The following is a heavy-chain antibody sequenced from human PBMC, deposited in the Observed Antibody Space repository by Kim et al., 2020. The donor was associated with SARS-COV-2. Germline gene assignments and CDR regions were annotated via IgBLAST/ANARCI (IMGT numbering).Heavy chain of an antibody. CDR2: INHSGST. J-gene: IGHJ4*02. Sequence: SETLSLTCAVYGGSFSGYYWSWIRQPPGKGLEWIGEINHSGSTNYNPSLKSRVTISVDTSKNQFSLKLSSVTAADTAVYYCARGRGYGPAPDYWGQGTLVTVSS. V-gene: IGHV4-34*01. D-gene: IGHD5-12*01. CDR1: GGSFSGYY. CDR3: ARGRGYGPAPDY.